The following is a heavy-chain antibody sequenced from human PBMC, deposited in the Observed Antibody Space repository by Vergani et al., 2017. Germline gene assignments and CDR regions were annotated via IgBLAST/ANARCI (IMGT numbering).Heavy chain of an antibody. CDR1: GGSISSSSYY. V-gene: IGHV4-39*01. D-gene: IGHD3-3*01. Sequence: QLQLQESGPGLVKPSETLSLTCTVSGGSISSSSYYWGWIRQPPGKGLEWIGSIYYSGSTYYNPSLKSRVTISVDTSKNQFSLKLSSVTAADTAVYYCASLLLTYYDFWSGYENWFGPWGQGTLVTVSS. CDR2: IYYSGST. CDR3: ASLLLTYYDFWSGYENWFGP. J-gene: IGHJ5*02.